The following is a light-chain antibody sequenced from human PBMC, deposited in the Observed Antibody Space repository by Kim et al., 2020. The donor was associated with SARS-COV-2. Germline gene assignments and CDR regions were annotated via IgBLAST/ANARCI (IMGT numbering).Light chain of an antibody. CDR1: QSVLYSSNNKSY. J-gene: IGKJ5*01. Sequence: DIVMTQSPDSLAVSLGERATINCKSSQSVLYSSNNKSYLAWYQQKPGQPPKLLIYWASTRESGVPDRFSGSGSGTDFTLTISSLQAEDVAVYYCQQYYSTRPITFGQGTRLEIK. CDR2: WAS. CDR3: QQYYSTRPIT. V-gene: IGKV4-1*01.